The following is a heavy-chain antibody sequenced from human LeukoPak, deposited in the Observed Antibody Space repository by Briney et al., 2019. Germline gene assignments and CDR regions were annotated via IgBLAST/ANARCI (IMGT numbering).Heavy chain of an antibody. Sequence: PSETLSLTCTVSGDSISNYYWSWIRQPPGKGLGWIGYIYNRGNTNYNPSLKSRVTISVDTTKNQFSLKLSSVTAADTAVYYCARASSGSYYVFDYWGQGILVTVSS. D-gene: IGHD1-26*01. V-gene: IGHV4-59*01. CDR3: ARASSGSYYVFDY. CDR2: IYNRGNT. CDR1: GDSISNYY. J-gene: IGHJ4*02.